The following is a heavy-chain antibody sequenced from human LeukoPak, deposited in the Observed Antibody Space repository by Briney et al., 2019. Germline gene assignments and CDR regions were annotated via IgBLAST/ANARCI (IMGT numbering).Heavy chain of an antibody. J-gene: IGHJ6*03. D-gene: IGHD3-22*01. CDR3: VRNYYDSSGYDYYYYYMDV. V-gene: IGHV1-2*02. CDR2: INPNSGGT. Sequence: ASVKVSCKASGYTFTGYYMHWVRQAPGQGLEWMGWINPNSGGTNYAQKFQGRVTMTRDTSISTAYMELSRLRSDDTAVYYCVRNYYDSSGYDYYYYYMDVWGKGTTVTVSS. CDR1: GYTFTGYY.